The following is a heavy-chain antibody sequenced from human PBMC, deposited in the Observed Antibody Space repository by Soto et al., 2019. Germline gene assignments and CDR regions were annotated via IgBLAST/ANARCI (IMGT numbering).Heavy chain of an antibody. CDR1: GGSFSTYY. V-gene: IGHV4-59*01. J-gene: IGHJ3*02. CDR2: IYYSGST. CDR3: ARRVAAAPMYAFDI. Sequence: PSETLSLTCTVSGGSFSTYYWTWIRQTPGKGLEWIGYIYYSGSTNYNPSLESRVTISLDTSKTQFSLNLNSVTSADTAVYFCARRVAAAPMYAFDIWGQGTMVTVSS. D-gene: IGHD6-13*01.